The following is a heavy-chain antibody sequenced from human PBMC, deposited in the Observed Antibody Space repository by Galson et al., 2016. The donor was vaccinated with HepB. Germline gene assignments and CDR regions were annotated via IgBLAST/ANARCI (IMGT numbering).Heavy chain of an antibody. CDR3: ARGSPAFYYGMDI. J-gene: IGHJ6*02. V-gene: IGHV1-18*01. CDR2: IGGSNGNT. Sequence: SVKVSCKAFGYTFSSYGISWVRQAPGQGLEWMGWIGGSNGNTQYAQVLKGRVTMTTDTSTSTAYMELRSLSSDDTAVFYCARGSPAFYYGMDIWGQGTTVTVSS. D-gene: IGHD2-2*01. CDR1: GYTFSSYG.